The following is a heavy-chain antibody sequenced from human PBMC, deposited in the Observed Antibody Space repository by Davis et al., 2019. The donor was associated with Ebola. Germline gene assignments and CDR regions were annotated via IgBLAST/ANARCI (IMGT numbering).Heavy chain of an antibody. CDR3: ARSGYYYDNSGPNGGAFDI. J-gene: IGHJ3*02. D-gene: IGHD3-22*01. Sequence: ASVKVSCKASGYTFTDYNIHWMRQAPGQGLEWLGRVILKSGATNYAQKFQGRVTMTTDTSTSTAYMELRSLRSDDTAVYYCARSGYYYDNSGPNGGAFDIWGQGTMVTVSS. CDR2: VILKSGAT. CDR1: GYTFTDYN. V-gene: IGHV1-2*06.